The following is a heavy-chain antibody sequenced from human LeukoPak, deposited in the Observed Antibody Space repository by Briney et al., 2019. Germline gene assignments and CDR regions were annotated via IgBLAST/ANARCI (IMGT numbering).Heavy chain of an antibody. Sequence: SETLSLTCTVSGGSISSYYWCWIRQSAGKGLEWIGRIYTSGSTNYNASLKSRVSMSVDTSKNQFSLKLSSVTAAATAVFYCARENSGSYREFDYWGQGTLVTVSS. CDR1: GGSISSYY. V-gene: IGHV4-4*07. CDR3: ARENSGSYREFDY. CDR2: IYTSGST. D-gene: IGHD1-26*01. J-gene: IGHJ4*02.